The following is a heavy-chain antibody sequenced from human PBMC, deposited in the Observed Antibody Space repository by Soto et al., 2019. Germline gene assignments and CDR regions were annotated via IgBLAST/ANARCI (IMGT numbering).Heavy chain of an antibody. CDR1: GGTFSTYA. CDR2: IIPFFGTS. CDR3: ANHGSGSYYHFDC. V-gene: IGHV1-69*13. D-gene: IGHD3-10*01. Sequence: SVKVSCKASGGTFSTYAFSWVRQAPGQGLEWMGGIIPFFGTSNYAQKFQDRVTITADESTSTVFMELSSLRSEDTAVYYCANHGSGSYYHFDCWGQGNLVTVSS. J-gene: IGHJ4*02.